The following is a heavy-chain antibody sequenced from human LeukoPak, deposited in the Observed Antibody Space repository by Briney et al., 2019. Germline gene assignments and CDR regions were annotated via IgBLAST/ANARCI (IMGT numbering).Heavy chain of an antibody. Sequence: GGSLRLSCAASGFTFSSYGMHWVRQAPGKGLEGVAVISYDGSDKYYADSVKGRFTISRDNSKNTLYLQMNSLRAEDTAVYYCARFSSLEELSLFRYWGEGTLVTVSS. CDR3: ARFSSLEELSLFRY. J-gene: IGHJ4*02. V-gene: IGHV3-30*03. CDR1: GFTFSSYG. CDR2: ISYDGSDK. D-gene: IGHD3-16*02.